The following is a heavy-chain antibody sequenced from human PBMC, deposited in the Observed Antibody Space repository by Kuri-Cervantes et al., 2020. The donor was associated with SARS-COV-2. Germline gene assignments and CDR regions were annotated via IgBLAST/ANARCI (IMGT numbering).Heavy chain of an antibody. CDR1: GFTFSSYA. CDR3: VKVTTYYDFWSGYSYGTDV. V-gene: IGHV3-30*14. CDR2: ISYDGSNK. J-gene: IGHJ6*02. D-gene: IGHD3-3*01. Sequence: GGSLRLSCAASGFTFSSYAMHWVRQAPGKGLEWVAVISYDGSNKYYADSVKGRFTISRDNSKNTLYLQMSSLRAEDTAVYYCVKVTTYYDFWSGYSYGTDVWGQGTTVTVSS.